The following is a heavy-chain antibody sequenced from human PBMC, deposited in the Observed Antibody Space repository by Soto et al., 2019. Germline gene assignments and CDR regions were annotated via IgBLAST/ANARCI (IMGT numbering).Heavy chain of an antibody. D-gene: IGHD6-6*01. Sequence: PGGSLRLSCAASGFTFSSYAMHWVRQAPGKGLEWVAVISYDGSNKYYADSVKGRFTISRDNSKNTLYLQMNSLRAEDTAVYYCAKLLYSSSSAEDLDAFDIWGQGTMVTVSS. J-gene: IGHJ3*02. CDR1: GFTFSSYA. CDR2: ISYDGSNK. CDR3: AKLLYSSSSAEDLDAFDI. V-gene: IGHV3-30-3*02.